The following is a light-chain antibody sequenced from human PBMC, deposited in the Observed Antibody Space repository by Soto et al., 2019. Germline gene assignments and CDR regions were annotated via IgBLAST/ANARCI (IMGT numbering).Light chain of an antibody. CDR2: GAS. CDR1: QSVAGSY. CDR3: QQHNSSPWM. V-gene: IGKV3-20*01. J-gene: IGKJ1*01. Sequence: EIVLTQSPGTLSLSPGERATLSCSASQSVAGSYLAWYQQKPGQAPRTLIYGASSRATAIPDRFSGSGSGTDFTLTISILEPEDSAMYYCQQHNSSPWMFGQGTKVDI.